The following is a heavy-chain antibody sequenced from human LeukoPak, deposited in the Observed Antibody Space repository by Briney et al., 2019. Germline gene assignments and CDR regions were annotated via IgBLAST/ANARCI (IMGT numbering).Heavy chain of an antibody. J-gene: IGHJ5*01. Sequence: TSETLSLTCTVSGYSISTGYYWGWIRQPPGKGLEWIGEINHSGSTNYNPSLKSRVTISVDTSKNQFSLKLSSVTAADTAVYYCARLSXXRGPTWXXGTLVTVS. CDR2: INHSGST. V-gene: IGHV4-38-2*02. D-gene: IGHD3-10*01. CDR1: GYSISTGYY. CDR3: ARLSXXRGPT.